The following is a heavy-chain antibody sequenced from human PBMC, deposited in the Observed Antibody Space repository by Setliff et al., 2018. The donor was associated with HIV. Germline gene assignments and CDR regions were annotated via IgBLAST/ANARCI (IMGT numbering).Heavy chain of an antibody. Sequence: PGGSLRLSCAASGFTFSSYSMSWVRQAPGKGLEWVANIKEDGSEKYYVDSVKGRFTISRDNAQNSLYLQMNSLRAEDTAVYYCARATQLRSGVVDPAAKYFYYYMDVWGKGTTVTVSS. D-gene: IGHD2-2*01. V-gene: IGHV3-7*01. CDR2: IKEDGSEK. CDR3: ARATQLRSGVVDPAAKYFYYYMDV. J-gene: IGHJ6*03. CDR1: GFTFSSYS.